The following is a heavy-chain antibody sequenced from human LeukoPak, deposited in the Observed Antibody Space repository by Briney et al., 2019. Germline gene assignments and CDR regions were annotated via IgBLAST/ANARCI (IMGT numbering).Heavy chain of an antibody. Sequence: ASVKISCKASGYTFTGSYMHWVRQAPGQRLEWMGWINPNSGGTNYAQKFQSRVTMTRDTSISTAYMELSRLRSEDTAVYYCARVSRSNSDYYFDYWGQGTLVTVSS. CDR2: INPNSGGT. CDR1: GYTFTGSY. D-gene: IGHD4-23*01. J-gene: IGHJ4*02. V-gene: IGHV1-2*02. CDR3: ARVSRSNSDYYFDY.